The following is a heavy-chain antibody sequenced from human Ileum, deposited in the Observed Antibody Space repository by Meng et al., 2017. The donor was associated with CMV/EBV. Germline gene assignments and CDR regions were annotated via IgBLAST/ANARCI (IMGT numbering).Heavy chain of an antibody. V-gene: IGHV3-33*06. CDR1: GFTFSSYA. CDR2: IWSDGSHK. CDR3: AKDVDMTTVTLDY. Sequence: CATSGFTFSSYAMHWVRQAPGKGLEWVALIWSDGSHKYYVDSVKGRFTISRDNSKNTLIRQMNSLRAEDTAVYYCAKDVDMTTVTLDYWGQGILVTVSS. D-gene: IGHD4-17*01. J-gene: IGHJ4*02.